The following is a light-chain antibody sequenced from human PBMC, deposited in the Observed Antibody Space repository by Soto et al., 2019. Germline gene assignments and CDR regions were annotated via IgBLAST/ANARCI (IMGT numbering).Light chain of an antibody. CDR2: DAS. CDR3: QQRSNWGDRT. V-gene: IGKV3-11*01. CDR1: QSVSRY. Sequence: EIVLTQSPATLSLSPGERATLSCRASQSVSRYLAWYQQKPGQAPRLLIYDASNRATGIPARFSGSGSGTDFTLTISSLEPEDFAVYYCQQRSNWGDRTFGQGTKLEIK. J-gene: IGKJ2*02.